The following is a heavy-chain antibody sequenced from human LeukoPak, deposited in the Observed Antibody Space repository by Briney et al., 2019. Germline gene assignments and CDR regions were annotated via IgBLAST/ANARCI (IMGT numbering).Heavy chain of an antibody. Sequence: SETLSLTCTVSGGSVSSGSYYWSWIRQPPGKGLEWIGYIYYSGSTNYNPSLKSRVTISVDTSKNQFSLKLSSVTAADTAVYYCARASAGGYCSSTSCFYGMDVWGQGTTVTVS. CDR2: IYYSGST. D-gene: IGHD2-2*01. V-gene: IGHV4-61*01. CDR1: GGSVSSGSYY. CDR3: ARASAGGYCSSTSCFYGMDV. J-gene: IGHJ6*02.